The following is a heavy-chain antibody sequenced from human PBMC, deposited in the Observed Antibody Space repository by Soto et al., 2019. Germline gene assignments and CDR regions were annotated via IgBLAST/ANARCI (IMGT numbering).Heavy chain of an antibody. Sequence: EVQLVESGGGLVQPRGSLSLSCAASGFTFTSHSMNWVRQAPGKGLEWISYISGASTHIYYAASVKGRFTISRDNAKNSLYLQMNSLRAEDTAVYYCARSAYPLLRNDAFDFWGQGTMVTVSS. D-gene: IGHD2-2*01. J-gene: IGHJ3*01. V-gene: IGHV3-48*04. CDR2: ISGASTHI. CDR3: ARSAYPLLRNDAFDF. CDR1: GFTFTSHS.